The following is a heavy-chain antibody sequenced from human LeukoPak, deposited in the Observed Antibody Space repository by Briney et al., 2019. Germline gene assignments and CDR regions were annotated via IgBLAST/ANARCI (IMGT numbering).Heavy chain of an antibody. D-gene: IGHD2-2*01. CDR3: ARGCSSTSCYQPFDY. Sequence: SETLSLTCTVSGGSISSYYWSWIRQPPGKGLEWIGRIYTSGSTNYNPSLKSRVTISVDTSKNQFSLKPSSVTAADTAVYYCARGCSSTSCYQPFDYWGQGTLVTVSS. CDR2: IYTSGST. V-gene: IGHV4-4*08. CDR1: GGSISSYY. J-gene: IGHJ4*02.